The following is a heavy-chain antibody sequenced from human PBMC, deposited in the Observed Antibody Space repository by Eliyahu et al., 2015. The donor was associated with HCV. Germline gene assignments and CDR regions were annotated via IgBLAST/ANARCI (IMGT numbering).Heavy chain of an antibody. D-gene: IGHD5-18*01. CDR3: ARAGTYSYGPYYFDY. CDR2: IWYDGSNK. CDR1: GFTFSSYG. Sequence: QVQLVESGGGVVQPGRSLRLSCAASGFTFSSYGMHWVRXAPGKGLEWVAVIWYDGSNKYYADSVKGRFTISRDNSKNTLYLQMNSLRAEDTAVYYCARAGTYSYGPYYFDYWGQGTLVTVSS. J-gene: IGHJ4*02. V-gene: IGHV3-33*01.